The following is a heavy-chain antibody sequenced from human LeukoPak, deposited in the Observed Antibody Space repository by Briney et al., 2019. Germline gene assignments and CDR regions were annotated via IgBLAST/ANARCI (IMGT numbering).Heavy chain of an antibody. Sequence: PGGSLRLSCAASGFTFSDYYMSWIRQAPGKGLEWVANIKQDGSEKYYVDSVKGRFTISRDNAKNSLYLQMNSLRAEDTAVYYCATLPAATDYYYYYMDVWGKGTTVTVSS. CDR3: ATLPAATDYYYYYMDV. J-gene: IGHJ6*03. CDR2: IKQDGSEK. V-gene: IGHV3-7*01. D-gene: IGHD2-2*01. CDR1: GFTFSDYY.